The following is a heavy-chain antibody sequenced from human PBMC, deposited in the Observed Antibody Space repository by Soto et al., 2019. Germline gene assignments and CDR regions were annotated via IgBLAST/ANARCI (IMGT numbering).Heavy chain of an antibody. Sequence: SETLSLTCTVSGGSIRSGGYYWSWVRQNPRKGLEWIGNIYYSGNTYYNPSLKSRLTISVDTSKNQFSLNLSSVTAADTVVYYCARDRLMATAGTARHYFGLDVWGQGTTVTSP. CDR3: ARDRLMATAGTARHYFGLDV. J-gene: IGHJ6*02. CDR2: IYYSGNT. V-gene: IGHV4-31*03. CDR1: GGSIRSGGYY. D-gene: IGHD5-18*01.